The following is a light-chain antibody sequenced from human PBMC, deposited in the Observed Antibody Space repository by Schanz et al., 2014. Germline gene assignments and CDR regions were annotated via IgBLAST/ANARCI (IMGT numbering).Light chain of an antibody. J-gene: IGLJ3*02. V-gene: IGLV2-14*01. CDR1: SSDVGGYNY. CDR3: SSYRSSSTLE. CDR2: EVS. Sequence: QSALTQPPSASGSPGQSVTISCTGTSSDVGGYNYVSWYQQHPGKAPKLMIYEVSQRPSGVSDRFSASKSGHTASLTISALQAEDEAAYYCSSYRSSSTLEFGGGTKLTVL.